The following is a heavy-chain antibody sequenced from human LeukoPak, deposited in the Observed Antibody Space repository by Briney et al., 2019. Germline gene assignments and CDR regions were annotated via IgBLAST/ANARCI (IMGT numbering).Heavy chain of an antibody. D-gene: IGHD6-13*01. J-gene: IGHJ4*02. CDR3: ARGRRASGRIAWD. Sequence: GGSLRLSCAASGFTFSSYGMPWVRQAPGKGLEWVAVIWYDGSNKYYADSVKGRFTISRDNSKNTLYLQMNSLRAEDTAVYYCARGRRASGRIAWDWGQGTLVTVSS. V-gene: IGHV3-33*01. CDR2: IWYDGSNK. CDR1: GFTFSSYG.